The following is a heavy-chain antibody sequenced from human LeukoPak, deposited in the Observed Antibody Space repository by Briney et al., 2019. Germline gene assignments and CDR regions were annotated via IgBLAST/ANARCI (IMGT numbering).Heavy chain of an antibody. CDR2: IGTAGDT. CDR1: GFTFSSYD. Sequence: RPGGSLRLSCAASGFTFSSYDMHWVRQATGKGLEWVSAIGTAGDTYYPDSVKGRFTISRDNSKNTLYLQMNSLRAEDTAVYYCAKDGPIIAVAGIDYWGQGTLVTVSS. D-gene: IGHD6-19*01. J-gene: IGHJ4*02. V-gene: IGHV3-13*01. CDR3: AKDGPIIAVAGIDY.